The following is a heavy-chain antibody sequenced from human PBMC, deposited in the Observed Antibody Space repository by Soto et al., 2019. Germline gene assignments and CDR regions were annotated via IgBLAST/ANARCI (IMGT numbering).Heavy chain of an antibody. CDR1: GYSFTSYW. V-gene: IGHV5-51*01. CDR2: IYPGDSDT. J-gene: IGHJ6*02. CDR3: ARPQSDRYYYYGMDV. Sequence: PGESLKISCKGSGYSFTSYWIGWVRQMPGKGLEWMGIIYPGDSDTRYSPSFQGQVTISADKSISTAYLQWSSLKASDTAMYYCARPQSDRYYYYGMDVWGQGTTVTVSS.